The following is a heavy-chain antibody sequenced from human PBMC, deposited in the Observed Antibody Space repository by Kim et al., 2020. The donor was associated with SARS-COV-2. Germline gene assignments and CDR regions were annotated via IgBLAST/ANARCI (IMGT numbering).Heavy chain of an antibody. Sequence: SETLSLTCTVSGGSVSSGSYYWSWIRQPPGKGLEWIGYIYYSGSTNYDPSLKSRVTISVDTSKNQFSLRLSSVTAADTAVYYCARWGLTQADSYYYGLDVWGQGTTVTVSS. CDR3: ARWGLTQADSYYYGLDV. V-gene: IGHV4-61*01. CDR1: GGSVSSGSYY. CDR2: IYYSGST. D-gene: IGHD2-21*01. J-gene: IGHJ6*02.